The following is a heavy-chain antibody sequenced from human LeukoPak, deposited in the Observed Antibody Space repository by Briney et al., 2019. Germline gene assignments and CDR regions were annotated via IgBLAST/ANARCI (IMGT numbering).Heavy chain of an antibody. CDR1: GFTFSSYW. CDR2: INSDGSST. CDR3: ARDFRIYGMDV. V-gene: IGHV3-74*01. Sequence: SGGSLRLSCAASGFTFSSYWMHWVRQAPGKGLVWVSRINSDGSSTSCADSVRGRFTISRDNAKNTLYLQMNSLRAEDTAVYYCARDFRIYGMDVWGQGTTVTVSS. J-gene: IGHJ6*02.